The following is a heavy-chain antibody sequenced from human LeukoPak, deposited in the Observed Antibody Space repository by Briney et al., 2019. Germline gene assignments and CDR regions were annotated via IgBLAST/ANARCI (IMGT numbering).Heavy chain of an antibody. Sequence: AGGSLRLSCAASGFTFSTYAMSWVRQAPGKGLEWVSGISGSGGSTYYADSVKGRFTISRGNSRNTLYLQINSLRAEDTAVYYCAKDQSSSGWYFDYWGQGTLVTVSS. CDR1: GFTFSTYA. D-gene: IGHD6-19*01. J-gene: IGHJ4*02. V-gene: IGHV3-23*01. CDR2: ISGSGGST. CDR3: AKDQSSSGWYFDY.